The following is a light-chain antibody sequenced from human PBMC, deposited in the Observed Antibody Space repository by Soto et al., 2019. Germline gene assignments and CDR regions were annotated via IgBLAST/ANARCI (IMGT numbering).Light chain of an antibody. CDR1: QSISRN. CDR2: AAS. Sequence: DIQMTQSPSSLSASVGDRVTITCRASQSISRNLNWYQHKPGKAPKLLIYAASSLQNGVPSRFSGVGSGKEFTLSISSLQPEDFGTYYCQQSYTTASITFGQGTRLEIK. V-gene: IGKV1-39*01. CDR3: QQSYTTASIT. J-gene: IGKJ5*01.